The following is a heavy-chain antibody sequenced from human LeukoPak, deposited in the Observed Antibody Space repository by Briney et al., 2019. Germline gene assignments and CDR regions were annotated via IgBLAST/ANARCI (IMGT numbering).Heavy chain of an antibody. V-gene: IGHV4-38-2*01. CDR1: GYSISSGYY. CDR3: ARHPEGYNYDSVVPDWFDP. CDR2: IYYSGST. J-gene: IGHJ5*02. Sequence: SETLSLTCAVSGYSISSGYYWGWIRQPPGKGLEWIGSIYYSGSTYYNPSLKSRVTISVDTSKNQFPLKLSSVTAADTAVYYCARHPEGYNYDSVVPDWFDPWGQGTLVTVSS. D-gene: IGHD3-22*01.